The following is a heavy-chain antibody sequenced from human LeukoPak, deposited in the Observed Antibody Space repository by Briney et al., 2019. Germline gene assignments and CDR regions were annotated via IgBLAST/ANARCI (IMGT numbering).Heavy chain of an antibody. Sequence: PSETLSLTCTVSGGSIRSYYWSWIRQPAGEGLEWIGRIYTSGSTNYNPSHKSRVTMSIDTSKNQFSLKLSFVTAADTAVYYCAREGGGYYDSSGYMPFGYWGQGTLVTVSS. J-gene: IGHJ4*02. CDR1: GGSIRSYY. CDR2: IYTSGST. V-gene: IGHV4-4*07. CDR3: AREGGGYYDSSGYMPFGY. D-gene: IGHD3-22*01.